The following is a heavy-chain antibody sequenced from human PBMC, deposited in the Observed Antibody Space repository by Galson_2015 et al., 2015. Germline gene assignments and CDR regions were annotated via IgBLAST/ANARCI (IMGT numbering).Heavy chain of an antibody. J-gene: IGHJ6*02. V-gene: IGHV1-69*13. Sequence: SVKVSCKASGGTFSSYAISWVRQAPGQGLEWMGGIIPIFGTANYAQKFQGRVTITADESTSTAYMELSSLRSEDTAVYYCARVPGGKIVVVPAANYYYGMDVWGQGTTVTVSS. D-gene: IGHD2-2*01. CDR1: GGTFSSYA. CDR3: ARVPGGKIVVVPAANYYYGMDV. CDR2: IIPIFGTA.